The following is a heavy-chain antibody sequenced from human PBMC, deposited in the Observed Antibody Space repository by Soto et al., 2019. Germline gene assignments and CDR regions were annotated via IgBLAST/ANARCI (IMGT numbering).Heavy chain of an antibody. CDR2: IYDSGSS. CDR1: GGSISSGGYS. D-gene: IGHD2-2*01. V-gene: IGHV4-30-2*01. J-gene: IGHJ3*01. Sequence: PSETLSLTCAVSGGSISSGGYSWSWIRQPPGKGLEWVGYIYDSGSSYYNPSLKSRVSISLDRSKNQFSLKLSSVTAADTAVYYCARVPARLGAFDVWGQGTMVNVSS. CDR3: ARVPARLGAFDV.